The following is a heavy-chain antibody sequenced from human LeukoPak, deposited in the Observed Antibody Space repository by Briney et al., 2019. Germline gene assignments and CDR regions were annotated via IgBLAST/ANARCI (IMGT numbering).Heavy chain of an antibody. CDR3: ARGGGLDV. J-gene: IGHJ6*02. Sequence: GGSLRLSCAASGFTFSNYWMNWVRQDLGKGLEWVANIKYDGSETYYMDSVTGRFTISRDNAKNSLYLQMSNLRAEDTAVYFCARGGGLDVWGQGATVTVSS. CDR1: GFTFSNYW. V-gene: IGHV3-7*03. CDR2: IKYDGSET. D-gene: IGHD3-16*01.